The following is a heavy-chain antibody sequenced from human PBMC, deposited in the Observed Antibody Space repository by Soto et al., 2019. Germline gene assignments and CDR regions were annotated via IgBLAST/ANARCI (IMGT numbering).Heavy chain of an antibody. J-gene: IGHJ3*02. Sequence: SEALSLTCAVYGRSFIGYSWSWILQPPGKGREWIGEINHSGSTNYNPSLKSRVTISVDTSKNQFSLKLSSVTAADTAVYYCARAPIAVAGNAAFDIWGQGTMVTVS. CDR2: INHSGST. D-gene: IGHD6-19*01. CDR1: GRSFIGYS. V-gene: IGHV4-34*01. CDR3: ARAPIAVAGNAAFDI.